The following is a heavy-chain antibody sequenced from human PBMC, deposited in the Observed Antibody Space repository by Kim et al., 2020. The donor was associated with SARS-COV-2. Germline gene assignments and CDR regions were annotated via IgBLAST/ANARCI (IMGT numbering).Heavy chain of an antibody. Sequence: NYTQKFQGWVTMTRDTSISTAYMELSRLRSDDTAVYYCARGDSSGYYYRYWGQGTLVTVSS. J-gene: IGHJ4*02. CDR3: ARGDSSGYYYRY. D-gene: IGHD3-22*01. V-gene: IGHV1-2*04.